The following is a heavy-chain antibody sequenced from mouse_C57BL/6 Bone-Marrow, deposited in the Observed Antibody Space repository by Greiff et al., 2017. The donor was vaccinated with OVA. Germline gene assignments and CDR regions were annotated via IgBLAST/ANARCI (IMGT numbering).Heavy chain of an antibody. CDR1: GYTFTEYT. D-gene: IGHD1-1*01. J-gene: IGHJ4*01. CDR3: ARHEREDYYGKDYAMDY. Sequence: VQLKESGAELVKPGASVKLSCKASGYTFTEYTIHWVKQRSGQGLEWIGWFYPGSGSIKYNEKFKDKATLTADKSSSTVYMELSRLTSEDSAVYFCARHEREDYYGKDYAMDYWGQGTSVTVSS. V-gene: IGHV1-62-2*01. CDR2: FYPGSGSI.